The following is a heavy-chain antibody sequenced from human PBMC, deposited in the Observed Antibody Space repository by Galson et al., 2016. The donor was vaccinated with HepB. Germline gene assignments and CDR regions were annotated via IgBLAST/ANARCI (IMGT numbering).Heavy chain of an antibody. CDR3: ARDREYHLDY. J-gene: IGHJ4*02. D-gene: IGHD2-2*01. V-gene: IGHV1-18*04. CDR2: ISANSGNT. CDR1: GYTFTSYY. Sequence: SVKVSCKASGYTFTSYYLHWVRQAPGQGLEWMGWISANSGNTKYAQKFQDRVTMTKDTSTSTAYMELTSLRSDDTAVYYCARDREYHLDYWGQGTLVTVSS.